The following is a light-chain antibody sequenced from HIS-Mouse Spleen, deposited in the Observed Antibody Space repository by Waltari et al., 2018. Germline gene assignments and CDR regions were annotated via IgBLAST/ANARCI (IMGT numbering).Light chain of an antibody. CDR3: CSYAGSYTLV. V-gene: IGLV2-11*01. J-gene: IGLJ2*01. CDR2: GVS. CDR1: SSDVVGYNY. Sequence: QSALTQPRSVSGSPGQSVPISCTGTSSDVVGYNYVSWYQQHPGKAPTLMIYGVSKRPSGVPDRFSGSKSGNTASLTISGLQAEDEADYYCCSYAGSYTLVFGGGTKLTVL.